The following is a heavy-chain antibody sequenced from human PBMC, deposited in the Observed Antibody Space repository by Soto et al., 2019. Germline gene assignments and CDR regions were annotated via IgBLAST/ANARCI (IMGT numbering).Heavy chain of an antibody. J-gene: IGHJ6*02. Sequence: SVKVSCKASGFTFTSSAVQWVRQARGQRLEWIGWIVVGSGNTNYAQKFQERVTITRDMSTSTAYMELSSLRSEDTAVYYCAAGGSGSYYTSNYYYYGMDVWGQGTTVTVSS. D-gene: IGHD3-10*01. CDR2: IVVGSGNT. CDR3: AAGGSGSYYTSNYYYYGMDV. CDR1: GFTFTSSA. V-gene: IGHV1-58*01.